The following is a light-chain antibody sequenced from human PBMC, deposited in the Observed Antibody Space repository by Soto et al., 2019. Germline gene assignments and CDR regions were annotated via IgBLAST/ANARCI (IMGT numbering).Light chain of an antibody. CDR2: GTS. J-gene: IGKJ2*01. CDR3: HQYYNWPYT. Sequence: EIVMTQSPATLSVSPGERATLSCRASQSVTSNLAWYQQQPGQAPRLLIYGTSTRATGIPARLSGSGSGTEFTLTISSLQSEDFSVYYCHQYYNWPYTFGQGTKLEIK. V-gene: IGKV3-15*01. CDR1: QSVTSN.